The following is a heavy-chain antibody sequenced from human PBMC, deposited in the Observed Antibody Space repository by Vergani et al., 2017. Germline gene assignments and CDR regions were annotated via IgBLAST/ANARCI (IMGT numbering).Heavy chain of an antibody. Sequence: QVQLVESGGGVVQPGRSLRLSCAASGFTFSSYAMHWVRHAPGKGLEWVAVISYDGSNKYYADSVKGRFTISRDNSKNTLYLQMTSLRAEDTAVYYCARKGGESDCSSTSCPFDYWGQGTLVTVSS. D-gene: IGHD2-2*01. CDR1: GFTFSSYA. V-gene: IGHV3-30-3*01. CDR2: ISYDGSNK. J-gene: IGHJ4*02. CDR3: ARKGGESDCSSTSCPFDY.